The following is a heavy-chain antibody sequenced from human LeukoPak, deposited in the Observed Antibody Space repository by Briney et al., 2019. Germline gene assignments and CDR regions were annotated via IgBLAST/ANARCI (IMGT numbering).Heavy chain of an antibody. CDR3: ARDQDYYDSSGYPDAFDI. Sequence: GGSLRLSCAASGFTFSSYSMNWVRQAPGKGLEWVSYISSSSSTIYYADSVKGRFTISRDNAKNSLYLQMNSPRAEDTAVYYCARDQDYYDSSGYPDAFDIWGQGTMVTVSS. J-gene: IGHJ3*02. CDR1: GFTFSSYS. CDR2: ISSSSSTI. D-gene: IGHD3-22*01. V-gene: IGHV3-48*01.